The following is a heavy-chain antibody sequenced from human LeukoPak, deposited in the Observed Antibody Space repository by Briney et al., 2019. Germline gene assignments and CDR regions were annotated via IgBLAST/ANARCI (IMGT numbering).Heavy chain of an antibody. Sequence: GGSLRLSCAASGFTFDDYAMHWVRQAPGKGLEWVSGISWNSDNIGYADSVKGRFTISRDNAKNTLYLQMNSLRTEDTAVYYCARGGSGSYYPNWGQGTLVTVSS. V-gene: IGHV3-9*01. D-gene: IGHD3-10*01. CDR3: ARGGSGSYYPN. CDR1: GFTFDDYA. J-gene: IGHJ4*02. CDR2: ISWNSDNI.